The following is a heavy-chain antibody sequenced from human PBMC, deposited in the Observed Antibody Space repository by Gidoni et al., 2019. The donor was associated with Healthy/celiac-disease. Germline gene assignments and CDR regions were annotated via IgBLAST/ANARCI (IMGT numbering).Heavy chain of an antibody. Sequence: QVTLRESGPALVKPTQTLTLTCTFSGFSLSTSGMCVSWIRQPPGKALEWLALIDWDDDKYYSTSLKTRLTISKDTSKNQVVLTMTNMDPVDTATYYCARILRYCSSTSCHTIIDYWGQGTLVTVSS. D-gene: IGHD2-2*02. CDR1: GFSLSTSGMC. CDR2: IDWDDDK. V-gene: IGHV2-70*01. CDR3: ARILRYCSSTSCHTIIDY. J-gene: IGHJ4*02.